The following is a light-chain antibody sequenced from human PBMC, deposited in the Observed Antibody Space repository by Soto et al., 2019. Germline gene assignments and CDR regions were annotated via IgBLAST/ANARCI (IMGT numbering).Light chain of an antibody. CDR2: ATS. CDR3: QQAYTFPIT. V-gene: IGKV1D-12*01. J-gene: IGKJ5*01. CDR1: QNINRW. Sequence: DVQITQSTSSVSASVGDRVTITCRASQNINRWLGWYQQKPGKVPEVLIYATSTLQPGVPSRFSGSGSGTDFTLTISGLQREDSGTYYCQQAYTFPITFCQGTLLE.